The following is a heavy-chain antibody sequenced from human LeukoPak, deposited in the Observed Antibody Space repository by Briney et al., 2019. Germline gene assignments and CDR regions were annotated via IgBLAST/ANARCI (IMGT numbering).Heavy chain of an antibody. CDR3: ARGPFGEFYYYYYMDV. J-gene: IGHJ6*03. CDR1: GGSFSGYY. CDR2: INHSGST. V-gene: IGHV4-34*01. D-gene: IGHD3-10*01. Sequence: SETLSLTCAVYGGSFSGYYWSWIRQPPGKGLEWIGEINHSGSTNYNPSLKSRVTISVDTSKNQFSLKLSSVTAADTAVYYCARGPFGEFYYYYYMDVWGKGTTVTVSS.